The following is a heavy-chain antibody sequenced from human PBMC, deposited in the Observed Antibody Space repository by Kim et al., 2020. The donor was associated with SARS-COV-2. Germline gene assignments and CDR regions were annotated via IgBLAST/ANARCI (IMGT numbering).Heavy chain of an antibody. V-gene: IGHV1-3*01. J-gene: IGHJ4*02. CDR1: GYTFPNYA. D-gene: IGHD3-10*01. CDR2: INAGNGNT. Sequence: ASVKVSCKTSGYTFPNYAVHWVHQAPGQRLEWMGWINAGNGNTRYSLKFQGRVTITRDTSATTAYMELSSLRSEDTAVYYCARYGSGTSIDYWGQGTLVT. CDR3: ARYGSGTSIDY.